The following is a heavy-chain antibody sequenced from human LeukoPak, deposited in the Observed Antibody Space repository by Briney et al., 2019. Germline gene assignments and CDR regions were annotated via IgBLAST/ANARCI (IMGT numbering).Heavy chain of an antibody. CDR1: GYSFTSYW. D-gene: IGHD2-15*01. CDR3: AGSVGYCSGGSCSLRY. Sequence: GESLKISCKGSGYSFTSYWIGWVRQMAGKGLEWIGIIYPGDSDTRYSPSFQGQVTISADKSISTAYLQWSSLTASDTAMYYCAGSVGYCSGGSCSLRYWGQGTLVTVSS. CDR2: IYPGDSDT. J-gene: IGHJ4*02. V-gene: IGHV5-51*01.